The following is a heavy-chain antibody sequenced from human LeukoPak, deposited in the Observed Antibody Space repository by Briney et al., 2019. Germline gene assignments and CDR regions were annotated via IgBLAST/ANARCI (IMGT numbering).Heavy chain of an antibody. CDR2: ISYDGSNK. D-gene: IGHD4-11*01. J-gene: IGHJ4*02. V-gene: IGHV3-30*03. CDR1: GFTFSSYG. CDR3: VSTRFDY. Sequence: GRSLRLSCAASGFTFSSYGMHWVRQAPGKGLEWVAVISYDGSNKYYADSVKGRFTISRDNSKNTLYLQMNGLRAEDTAVYYCVSTRFDYWGQGTLVIVSS.